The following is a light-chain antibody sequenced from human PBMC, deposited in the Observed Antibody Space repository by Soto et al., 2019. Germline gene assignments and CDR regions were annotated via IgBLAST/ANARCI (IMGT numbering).Light chain of an antibody. CDR1: SSNIGAGYD. CDR3: QSYDSSLSGWV. V-gene: IGLV1-40*01. Sequence: QAVVTQPPSVSGAPGQRVTISCTGSSSNIGAGYDVHWYQQLPGTAPKLLIYGSSNRPSGVPDRFSGSKSGTSASLAFTGLQAEDEADYYCQSYDSSLSGWVFGGGTKLTVL. CDR2: GSS. J-gene: IGLJ3*02.